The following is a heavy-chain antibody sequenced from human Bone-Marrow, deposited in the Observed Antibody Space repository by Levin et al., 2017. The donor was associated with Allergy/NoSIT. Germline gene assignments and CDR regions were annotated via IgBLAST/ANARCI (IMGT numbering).Heavy chain of an antibody. CDR2: IYYSGST. V-gene: IGHV4-59*01. CDR1: GGSISSYY. Sequence: SQTLSLTCTVSGGSISSYYWSWIRQPPGKGLEWIGYIYYSGSTNYNPSLKSRVTISVDTSKNQFSLKLSSVTAADTAVYYCARDASVSWGDCSSTSCSGMDVWGQGTTVTVSS. CDR3: ARDASVSWGDCSSTSCSGMDV. D-gene: IGHD2-2*01. J-gene: IGHJ6*02.